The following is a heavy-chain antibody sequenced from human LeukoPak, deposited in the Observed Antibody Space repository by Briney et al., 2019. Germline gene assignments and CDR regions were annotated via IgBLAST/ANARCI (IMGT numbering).Heavy chain of an antibody. CDR3: ARDPLTGSYGVNWLDP. CDR1: GFTFSSYG. D-gene: IGHD1-26*01. CDR2: IRYDGSDK. V-gene: IGHV3-30*02. Sequence: GGSLRLSCAASGFTFSSYGIHWVRQAQVTGKEREAFIRYDGSDKYFADIVKGRFTISRDNSKNTVYLQMNSLRVEDMAIYYCARDPLTGSYGVNWLDPWGQGTLVTVSS. J-gene: IGHJ5*02.